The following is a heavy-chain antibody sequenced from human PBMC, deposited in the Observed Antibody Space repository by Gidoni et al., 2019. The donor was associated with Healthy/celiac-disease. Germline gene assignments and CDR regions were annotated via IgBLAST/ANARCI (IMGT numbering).Heavy chain of an antibody. J-gene: IGHJ4*02. Sequence: QVQLVQSGAEVKKPGASVKVSCKTSGYPFTAYHIHWVRPAPGQGLEWMGWINPDSGGTDYAQKFQGRVTMTRDTSISAAYMELNRLRSDDTAVYYCAREVPSGPGLSSPYFAYWGRGTLVTVSS. CDR3: AREVPSGPGLSSPYFAY. CDR2: INPDSGGT. V-gene: IGHV1-2*02. CDR1: GYPFTAYH. D-gene: IGHD2-2*01.